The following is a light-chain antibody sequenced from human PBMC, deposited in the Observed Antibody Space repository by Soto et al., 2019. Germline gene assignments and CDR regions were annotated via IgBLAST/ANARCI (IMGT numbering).Light chain of an antibody. V-gene: IGLV2-14*01. CDR1: SSDVGGHNY. CDR3: CSYTSSSTRV. Sequence: QSALTQPASVSGSPGQSITISCTGTSSDVGGHNYVSWYQQHPGKAPKLMIYEVSNRPSGVSNLFSGSKSGNTASLTISGLQAEDEADYYCCSYTSSSTRVFGTGTKLTVL. CDR2: EVS. J-gene: IGLJ1*01.